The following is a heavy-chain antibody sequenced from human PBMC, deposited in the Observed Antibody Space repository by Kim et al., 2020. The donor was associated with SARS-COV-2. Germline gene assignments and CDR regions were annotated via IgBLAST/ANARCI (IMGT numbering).Heavy chain of an antibody. V-gene: IGHV4-31*03. CDR3: AREKILGITGTTVDY. J-gene: IGHJ4*02. CDR2: IYYTGST. Sequence: SETLSLTCTVSGGSIRNGGYYWTWIRQHPGKGPEWIGYIYYTGSTDYNPSLKSRITISVDTSKNQFSLSLSSVTAADTAVYYCAREKILGITGTTVDYWGQGTLVTVSS. CDR1: GGSIRNGGYY. D-gene: IGHD1-7*01.